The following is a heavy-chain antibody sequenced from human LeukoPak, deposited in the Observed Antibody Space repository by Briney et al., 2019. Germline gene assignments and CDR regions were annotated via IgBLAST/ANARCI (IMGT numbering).Heavy chain of an antibody. CDR1: GYTFTSYY. J-gene: IGHJ5*02. Sequence: ASVKVSCKASGYTFTSYYMHWVRQAPGQGLEWMGIINLSGGTTYYAQKFQGRVTMTNDMSTSTVYMELSSLRSEDTAVYYCARDFGYNWKANGFDPWGQGKLVTVS. V-gene: IGHV1-46*01. D-gene: IGHD1-1*01. CDR3: ARDFGYNWKANGFDP. CDR2: INLSGGTT.